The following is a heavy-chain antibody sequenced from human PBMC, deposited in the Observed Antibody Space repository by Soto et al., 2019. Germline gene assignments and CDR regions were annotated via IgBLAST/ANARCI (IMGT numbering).Heavy chain of an antibody. V-gene: IGHV3-21*01. J-gene: IGHJ6*02. CDR1: GFTFSSYS. Sequence: GGSLRLSCAASGFTFSSYSMNWVRQAPGKGREWVSSISSSSSYIYYADSVKGRFTISRDNAKNSLYLQMNSLRAEDTAVYYCARDLGSPFSLEWNHGMDVWGQGTTVTVSS. CDR2: ISSSSSYI. D-gene: IGHD3-3*01. CDR3: ARDLGSPFSLEWNHGMDV.